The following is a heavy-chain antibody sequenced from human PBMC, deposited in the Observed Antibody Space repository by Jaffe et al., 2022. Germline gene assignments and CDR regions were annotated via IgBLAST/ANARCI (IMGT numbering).Heavy chain of an antibody. CDR1: GFTFDDYA. J-gene: IGHJ4*02. V-gene: IGHV3-9*01. CDR3: AKDISGSPLYYFDY. Sequence: EVQLVESGGGLVQPGRSLRLSCAASGFTFDDYAMHWVRQAPGKGLEWVSGISWNSGSIGYADSVKGRFTISRDNAKNSLYLQMNSLRAEDTALYYCAKDISGSPLYYFDYWGQGTLVTVSS. CDR2: ISWNSGSI. D-gene: IGHD6-13*01.